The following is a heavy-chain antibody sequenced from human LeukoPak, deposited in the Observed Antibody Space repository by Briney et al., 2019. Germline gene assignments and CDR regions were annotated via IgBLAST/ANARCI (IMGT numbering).Heavy chain of an antibody. Sequence: PSETLSLTCAVYGGSFSGYYWSWIRQPPGKGLEWVSAISGSGGSTYYADSVKGRFTISRDNSKNTLYLQMNSLRAEDTAVYYCAIGSYTPHWGQGTLVTVSS. CDR2: ISGSGGST. V-gene: IGHV3-23*01. J-gene: IGHJ4*02. CDR1: GGSFSGYY. CDR3: AIGSYTPH. D-gene: IGHD1-26*01.